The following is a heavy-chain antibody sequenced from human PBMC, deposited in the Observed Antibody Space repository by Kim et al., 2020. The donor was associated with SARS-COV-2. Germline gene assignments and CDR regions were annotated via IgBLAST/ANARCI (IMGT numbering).Heavy chain of an antibody. Sequence: GESLKISCRGFGYTFSNHWVAWVRQMPGKGLEWIGIIYPGDSDTRYSPSFEGQVTISADKSISAAFLQWSRLEASDTAMYYCTRHLYCSSSTCHSAPFDYWGQGTLVTVSS. CDR3: TRHLYCSSSTCHSAPFDY. CDR2: IYPGDSDT. V-gene: IGHV5-51*01. J-gene: IGHJ4*02. D-gene: IGHD2-15*01. CDR1: GYTFSNHW.